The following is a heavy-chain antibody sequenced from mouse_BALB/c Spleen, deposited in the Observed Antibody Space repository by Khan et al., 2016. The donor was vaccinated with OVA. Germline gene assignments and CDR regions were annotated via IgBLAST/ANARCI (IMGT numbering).Heavy chain of an antibody. D-gene: IGHD1-1*01. Sequence: QVQLQQSGAELAKPGASVKMSCKASGYTFINYWILWVKQRPGQGLEWMGYINHSTGYTEYNQNFKDKATLTADKSYSTAYMQLSSLTSEDSAVYYCARRGLRWDFDYWGQGTTLTVSS. CDR2: INHSTGYT. CDR3: ARRGLRWDFDY. J-gene: IGHJ2*01. V-gene: IGHV1-7*01. CDR1: GYTFINYW.